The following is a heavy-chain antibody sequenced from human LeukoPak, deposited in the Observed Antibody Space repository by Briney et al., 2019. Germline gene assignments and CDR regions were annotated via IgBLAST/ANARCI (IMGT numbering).Heavy chain of an antibody. D-gene: IGHD6-19*01. Sequence: GASVKVSCKASGGTFSSYAISWVRQAPGQGLEWMGGIIPIFGTANYAQKFQGRVTITADESTSTAYMELSSLRSEDTAVYYCAREGYSRGWLIDYWGQGTLVTVSS. V-gene: IGHV1-69*13. J-gene: IGHJ4*02. CDR1: GGTFSSYA. CDR3: AREGYSRGWLIDY. CDR2: IIPIFGTA.